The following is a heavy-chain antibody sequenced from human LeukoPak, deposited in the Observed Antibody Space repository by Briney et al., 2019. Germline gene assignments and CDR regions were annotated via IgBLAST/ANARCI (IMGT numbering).Heavy chain of an antibody. V-gene: IGHV3-21*01. Sequence: SGGSLRLSCAASGFTFSSYSMNWVRQAPGKGLEWVSSISSSSSYIYYADSVKGRFTISRDNAKNSLYLQMNSLRAEDTAVYYCARGRAGRLSASNWFDPWGHGTLVTVSS. CDR2: ISSSSSYI. J-gene: IGHJ5*02. CDR1: GFTFSSYS. CDR3: ARGRAGRLSASNWFDP. D-gene: IGHD6-19*01.